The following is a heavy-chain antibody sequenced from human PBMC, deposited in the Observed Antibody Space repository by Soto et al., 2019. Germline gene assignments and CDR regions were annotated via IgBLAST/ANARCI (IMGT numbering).Heavy chain of an antibody. V-gene: IGHV3-9*01. Sequence: EAQLVESGGGLVQPGRSLRLSCAASGFTFDDHAMHWVRQVPGKGLEWVAGISWNSVSIGHAESVKGRFTISRDNGKRSVFLQMNNLKTDDSALYYCARATTKLVGGNFDVWGQGTLVTVSS. CDR2: ISWNSVSI. D-gene: IGHD2-8*02. CDR3: ARATTKLVGGNFDV. CDR1: GFTFDDHA. J-gene: IGHJ3*01.